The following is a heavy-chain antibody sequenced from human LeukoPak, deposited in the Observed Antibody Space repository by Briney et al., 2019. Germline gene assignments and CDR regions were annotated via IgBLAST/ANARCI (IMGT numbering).Heavy chain of an antibody. Sequence: ASVKVSCKASGYTFTGYYMHWVRQAPGQGLEWMGQINPNTGVTNYAQKFQGRVTMTRDTSIGTAYLEVTRLRSDGTAVYYCARGGSGGYVRPDYWGQGTLVTVSS. V-gene: IGHV1-2*06. CDR3: ARGGSGGYVRPDY. CDR1: GYTFTGYY. J-gene: IGHJ4*02. CDR2: INPNTGVT. D-gene: IGHD5-12*01.